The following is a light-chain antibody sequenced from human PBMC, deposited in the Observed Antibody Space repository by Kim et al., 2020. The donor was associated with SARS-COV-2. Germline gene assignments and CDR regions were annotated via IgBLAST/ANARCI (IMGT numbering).Light chain of an antibody. Sequence: DIQMTQSPSSLSASVGDRVTITCRASQSISSYLNWYQQKPGKAPKLLIYAASSLQSGVPSRFSGSGYGTDFTLTISSLRPEDFASYYCQQSWTFGQGTKVEIK. CDR2: AAS. CDR3: QQSWT. CDR1: QSISSY. J-gene: IGKJ1*01. V-gene: IGKV1-39*01.